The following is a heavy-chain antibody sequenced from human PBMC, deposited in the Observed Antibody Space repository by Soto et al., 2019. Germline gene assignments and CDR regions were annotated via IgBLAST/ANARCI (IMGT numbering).Heavy chain of an antibody. CDR2: IKSKTDGGTT. V-gene: IGHV3-15*01. CDR1: GFTFSNAW. J-gene: IGHJ4*02. D-gene: IGHD3-3*01. Sequence: GGSLRLSCAASGFTFSNAWMSWVRQAPGKGLEWVGRIKSKTDGGTTDYAAPVKGRFTISRDDSKNTLYLQMNSLKTEDTAVYYCTRRAITIFGVVSIDYWGQGTLVTVSS. CDR3: TRRAITIFGVVSIDY.